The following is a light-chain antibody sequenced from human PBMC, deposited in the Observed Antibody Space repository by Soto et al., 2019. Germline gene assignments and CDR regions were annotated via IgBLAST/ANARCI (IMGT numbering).Light chain of an antibody. CDR3: QKYNSAPHT. CDR2: APS. V-gene: IGKV1-27*01. CDR1: QDISNY. J-gene: IGKJ4*01. Sequence: DIQMTQSPSSLSASVGDRVTITCRTSQDISNYLARYQQKPGKVPKLLIYAPSTLQSGVPSRFSGGGSGTDFSLTISSLQPEDVATYYCQKYNSAPHTFGGGTKVEIQ.